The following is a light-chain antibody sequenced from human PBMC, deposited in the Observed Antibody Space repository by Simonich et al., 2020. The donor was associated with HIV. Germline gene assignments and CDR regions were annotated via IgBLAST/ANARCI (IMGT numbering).Light chain of an antibody. CDR2: DVT. Sequence: QSALTQPRSVSGSPGQSVTISCTGTSSDVGGYNYVSWYQQHPDKAPKLMIYDVTKRPSGVPDRFSGSKSGNTASLTISGLQAEDECDYYCCSYAGSYIWVFGGGTKLTVL. CDR3: CSYAGSYIWV. CDR1: SSDVGGYNY. V-gene: IGLV2-11*01. J-gene: IGLJ3*02.